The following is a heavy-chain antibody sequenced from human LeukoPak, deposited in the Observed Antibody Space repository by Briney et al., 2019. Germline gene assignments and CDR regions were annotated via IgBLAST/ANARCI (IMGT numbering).Heavy chain of an antibody. J-gene: IGHJ4*02. D-gene: IGHD3-22*01. Sequence: GGSLRLSCAASGFTFSDYYMSWIRQAPGKGLEWVSHISSSGRTIYYADSVRGRFTISRDNAKNSLYLQMNSLRVEDTAVYYCARAAHYYDSRNDYWGQGTLVTVSS. CDR3: ARAAHYYDSRNDY. CDR1: GFTFSDYY. V-gene: IGHV3-11*01. CDR2: ISSSGRTI.